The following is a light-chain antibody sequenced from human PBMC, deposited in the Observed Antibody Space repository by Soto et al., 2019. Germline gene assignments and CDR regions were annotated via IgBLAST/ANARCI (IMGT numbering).Light chain of an antibody. CDR3: SSFTGSNYV. CDR2: DVS. Sequence: QSVLTQPASVSGSPGQSITISCTGTIIDVGGYNFVSWYQQYPGKAPKLMICDVSNRPSGVSNRFSGSKSGNTASLTISGLQAEDEAAYYCSSFTGSNYVFGTGTKVTVL. J-gene: IGLJ1*01. V-gene: IGLV2-14*03. CDR1: IIDVGGYNF.